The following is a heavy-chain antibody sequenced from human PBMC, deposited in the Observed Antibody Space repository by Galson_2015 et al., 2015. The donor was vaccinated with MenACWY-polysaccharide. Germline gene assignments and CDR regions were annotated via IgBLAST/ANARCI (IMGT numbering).Heavy chain of an antibody. D-gene: IGHD3-16*01. CDR2: MNPNSGNT. CDR3: AREKGGTFYFDY. J-gene: IGHJ4*02. V-gene: IGHV1-8*01. Sequence: SVKVSCKASGYTFTNYDINWVRQATGQGLEWMGWMNPNSGNTGYAQKFQGRVTMTRDTSTSTAYMELRSLRYEDTAVYYCAREKGGTFYFDYWGQGTLVTVSS. CDR1: GYTFTNYD.